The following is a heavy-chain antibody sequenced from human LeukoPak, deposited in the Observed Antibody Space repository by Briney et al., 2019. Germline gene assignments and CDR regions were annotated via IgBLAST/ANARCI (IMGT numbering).Heavy chain of an antibody. D-gene: IGHD2-15*01. V-gene: IGHV3-53*01. CDR2: IFGNNST. Sequence: GGSLRLSCAASGLTVRSNYMNWVRQAPGKGLEWVSLIFGNNSTHYADSVRGRFSISRDNSKNTVYLQMNSLRAEDTAVYYCTRKYCSGGSCLDDIFDIWGQGTIVTVSS. CDR3: TRKYCSGGSCLDDIFDI. J-gene: IGHJ3*02. CDR1: GLTVRSNY.